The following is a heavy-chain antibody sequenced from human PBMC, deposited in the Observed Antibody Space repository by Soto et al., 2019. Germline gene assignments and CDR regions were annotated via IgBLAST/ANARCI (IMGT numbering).Heavy chain of an antibody. CDR1: GYTFTSYG. D-gene: IGHD3-3*01. V-gene: IGHV1-18*01. CDR2: ISAYNGNT. J-gene: IGHJ4*02. Sequence: ASVKVSCKASGYTFTSYGISWVRQAPGQGLEWMGWISAYNGNTNYAQKLQGRVTMTTDTSTSTAYMELRSLRSDDTAVYYCARVSITIFGVVMIPFDYWGQGTLVTVSS. CDR3: ARVSITIFGVVMIPFDY.